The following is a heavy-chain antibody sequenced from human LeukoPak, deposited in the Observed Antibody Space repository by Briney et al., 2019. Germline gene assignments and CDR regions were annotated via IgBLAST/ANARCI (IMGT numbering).Heavy chain of an antibody. Sequence: GGSLRLSCAASGFTFSSYSMNWVRQAPGKGLEWVSSISSSSSYIYYADSVKGRFTISRDNAKNSLYLQMNSLRAEDTAVYYCAREGVPAARANWFDPWGQGTLVTVSS. J-gene: IGHJ5*02. V-gene: IGHV3-21*01. D-gene: IGHD2-2*01. CDR3: AREGVPAARANWFDP. CDR1: GFTFSSYS. CDR2: ISSSSSYI.